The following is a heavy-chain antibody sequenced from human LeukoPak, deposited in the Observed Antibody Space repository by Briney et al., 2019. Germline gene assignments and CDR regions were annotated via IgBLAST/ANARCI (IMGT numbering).Heavy chain of an antibody. Sequence: GGSLRLSCAASGFTFSSYGMHWVCQAPGKGLEWVAVISYDGSNKYYADSVKGRFTISRDNSKNTLYLQMNSLRAEDTAVYYCAKDYYDSSGYYLFDYWGQGTLVTVSS. D-gene: IGHD3-22*01. J-gene: IGHJ4*02. CDR2: ISYDGSNK. CDR3: AKDYYDSSGYYLFDY. V-gene: IGHV3-30*18. CDR1: GFTFSSYG.